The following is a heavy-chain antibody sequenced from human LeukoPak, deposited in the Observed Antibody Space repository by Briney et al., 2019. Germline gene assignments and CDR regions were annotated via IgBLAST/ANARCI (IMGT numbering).Heavy chain of an antibody. CDR1: GFTFSSYA. J-gene: IGHJ5*02. D-gene: IGHD3-10*01. Sequence: PGGSLRLSCAASGFTFSSYAISWVRQAPGQGLEWMGIINPSGGSTSYAQKFQGRVTMTRDTSTSTVYMELSSLRSEDTAVYYCARSRITMVRGISWFDPWAREPWSPSPQ. CDR2: INPSGGST. CDR3: ARSRITMVRGISWFDP. V-gene: IGHV1-46*01.